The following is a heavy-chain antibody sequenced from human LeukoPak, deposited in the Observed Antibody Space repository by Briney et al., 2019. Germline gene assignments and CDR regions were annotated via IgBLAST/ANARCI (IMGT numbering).Heavy chain of an antibody. CDR3: AKSYGDYLGYFDS. Sequence: GGSLRLSCAASGFTFGNYAMSWVRQAPGKGLEWVSGISDGGGTTNYADAVKGRFTISRDKSKNTLFLQMNSLRAEDTAVYYCAKSYGDYLGYFDSWGQGTLVTVSS. CDR2: ISDGGGTT. V-gene: IGHV3-23*01. D-gene: IGHD4-17*01. CDR1: GFTFGNYA. J-gene: IGHJ4*02.